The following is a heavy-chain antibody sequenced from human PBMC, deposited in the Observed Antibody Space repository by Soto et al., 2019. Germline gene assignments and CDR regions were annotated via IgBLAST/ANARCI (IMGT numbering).Heavy chain of an antibody. CDR3: GPRGAVADPRGY. Sequence: PSETLSLTCAVYGGSFSDFYWTWIRQLPGKGLEWIGEINHGGNTNYNPSLKSRVAISVDTSKNQFSLNLRSVTAADTAVYYCGPRGAVADPRGYWGQGTLVTVSS. J-gene: IGHJ4*02. CDR2: INHGGNT. V-gene: IGHV4-34*01. D-gene: IGHD6-19*01. CDR1: GGSFSDFY.